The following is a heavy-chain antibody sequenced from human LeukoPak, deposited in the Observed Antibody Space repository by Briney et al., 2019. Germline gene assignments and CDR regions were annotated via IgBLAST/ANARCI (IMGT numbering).Heavy chain of an antibody. J-gene: IGHJ4*02. CDR3: ARDLGRSGSYYIDY. D-gene: IGHD1-26*01. Sequence: SETLSLTCTVSGGSFSDYYRSWIRQPAGKGLEWIGRIYTSGNTNYNPSLKSRLTMSVDTSKNQFSLKVTSVTAADTAVYYCARDLGRSGSYYIDYWGQGTLVTVSS. CDR1: GGSFSDYY. CDR2: IYTSGNT. V-gene: IGHV4-4*07.